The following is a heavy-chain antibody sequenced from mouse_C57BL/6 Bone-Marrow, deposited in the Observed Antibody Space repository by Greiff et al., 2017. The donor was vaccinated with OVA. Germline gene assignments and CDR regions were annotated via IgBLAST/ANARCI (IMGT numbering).Heavy chain of an antibody. J-gene: IGHJ1*03. CDR3: ARDYYGSSWYFDV. Sequence: VQLQQSGPELVKPGASVKISCKASGYTFTDYYMNWVKQSPGKSLEWIGDINPNNGGTSYNQKFKGKATLTVDTSSSTAYMELRSLTAEDSAVYYCARDYYGSSWYFDVWGTGTTVTVSS. CDR2: INPNNGGT. D-gene: IGHD1-1*01. CDR1: GYTFTDYY. V-gene: IGHV1-26*01.